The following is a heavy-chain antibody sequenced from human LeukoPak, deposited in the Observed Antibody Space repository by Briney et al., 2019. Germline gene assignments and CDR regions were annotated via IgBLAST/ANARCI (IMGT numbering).Heavy chain of an antibody. CDR1: GFTFSSYS. V-gene: IGHV3-21*01. D-gene: IGHD5-24*01. J-gene: IGHJ3*02. Sequence: GGSLRLSCAASGFTFSSYSMNWVRQAPGKGLEWVSSISSSSSYIYYADSVKGRFTISRDNAKNSLYLQMNSLRAEDTAVYYCARRRVGDGYIDDAFDIWGQGTMVTVSS. CDR3: ARRRVGDGYIDDAFDI. CDR2: ISSSSSYI.